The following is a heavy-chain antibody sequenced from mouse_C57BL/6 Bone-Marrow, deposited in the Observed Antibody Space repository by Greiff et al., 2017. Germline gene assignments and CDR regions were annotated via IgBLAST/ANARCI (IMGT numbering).Heavy chain of an antibody. J-gene: IGHJ1*03. D-gene: IGHD1-1*01. Sequence: VQLQESGPGLVQPSQSLSITCTVFGFSLTSYGVHWARQPPGKGLEWLGVIWSGGSTDCNAAFISRLSISKDNSKSQVFFKMNSLQADDTAIYYCAKRGYYYGRGWYFDVWGTGTTVTVSS. CDR2: IWSGGST. CDR1: GFSLTSYG. CDR3: AKRGYYYGRGWYFDV. V-gene: IGHV2-4*01.